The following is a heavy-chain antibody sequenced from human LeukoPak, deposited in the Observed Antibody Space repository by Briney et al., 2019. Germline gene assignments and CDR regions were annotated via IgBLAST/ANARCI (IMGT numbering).Heavy chain of an antibody. CDR3: ARAYSTTWYNWFDP. D-gene: IGHD6-13*01. Sequence: PGGSLRLSCAASGFTFTSYLMSWVRQAPGRGLEWVANIKEDGSEKYDVDSVKGRFTISRDNARNSLFLQMNSLRVEDTAVYYCARAYSTTWYNWFDPWGQGTLVTVSS. V-gene: IGHV3-7*01. J-gene: IGHJ5*02. CDR2: IKEDGSEK. CDR1: GFTFTSYL.